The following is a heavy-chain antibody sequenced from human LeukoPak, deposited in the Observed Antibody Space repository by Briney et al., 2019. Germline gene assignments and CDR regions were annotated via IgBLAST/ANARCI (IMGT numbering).Heavy chain of an antibody. D-gene: IGHD1-14*01. CDR3: AKNPYYYYYMDV. V-gene: IGHV3-7*01. CDR2: IKQDGSEK. CDR1: GFTFSSYW. J-gene: IGHJ6*03. Sequence: GGSLRLSCVASGFTFSSYWMSWVRQAPGKGLEWVANIKQDGSEKYYVDSVKGRFTISRDNAKNSLYLQMNSLRAEDTAVYYCAKNPYYYYYMDVWGKGTTVTVSS.